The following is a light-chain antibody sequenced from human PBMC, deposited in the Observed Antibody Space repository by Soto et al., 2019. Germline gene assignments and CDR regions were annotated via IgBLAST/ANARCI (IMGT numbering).Light chain of an antibody. CDR1: QGIGDT. J-gene: IGKJ4*01. CDR2: DAS. CDR3: QQYGNSPRS. Sequence: EVVMRQSPATLSVSPGEGATLSCRASQGIGDTLAWYQQRPGQAPRLLIYDASTRATGIPDRFSGSGSGTDFTLTISRLEPEDFAVYYCQQYGNSPRSFGGGTKVDIK. V-gene: IGKV3-20*01.